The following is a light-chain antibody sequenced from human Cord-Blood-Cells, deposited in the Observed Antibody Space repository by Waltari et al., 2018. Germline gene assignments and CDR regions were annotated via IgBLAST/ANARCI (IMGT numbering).Light chain of an antibody. CDR3: QQYNNWPPVFT. CDR2: GAS. V-gene: IGKV3-15*01. J-gene: IGKJ3*01. Sequence: EIVMTQSPATLSVSPGERATLSCRASQSVSSNLAGYQQKPGQAPRLLIYGASTRATGIPARFSGSVSGTEFTLTISSLQSEDFAVYYCQQYNNWPPVFTFGPGTKVDIK. CDR1: QSVSSN.